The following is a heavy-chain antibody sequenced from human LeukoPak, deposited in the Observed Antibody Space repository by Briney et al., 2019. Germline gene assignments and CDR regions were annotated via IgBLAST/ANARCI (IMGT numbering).Heavy chain of an antibody. Sequence: GGSLRLSCAASGFTFSSYAMSWVRQAPGKGLEWVSYISSSSSTIYYADSVKGRFTISRDNAKNSLYLQMNSLRAEDTAVYYCARAGYDSSGYTLDAFDIWGQGTMVTVSS. D-gene: IGHD3-22*01. J-gene: IGHJ3*02. CDR1: GFTFSSYA. V-gene: IGHV3-48*01. CDR2: ISSSSSTI. CDR3: ARAGYDSSGYTLDAFDI.